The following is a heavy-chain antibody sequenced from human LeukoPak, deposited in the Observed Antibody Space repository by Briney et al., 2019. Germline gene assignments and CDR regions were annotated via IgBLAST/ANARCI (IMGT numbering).Heavy chain of an antibody. Sequence: SDTLSLTCTVSGGSISGYYWSWIRQPPGKGLEWIGYIYYSGSTNYNPSLKSRLTISIDTSENQFSLKLSSVTAADTAVYYCAREYSSSSGRRAFDIWGQGTMVTVSS. J-gene: IGHJ3*02. CDR1: GGSISGYY. D-gene: IGHD6-6*01. CDR2: IYYSGST. CDR3: AREYSSSSGRRAFDI. V-gene: IGHV4-59*08.